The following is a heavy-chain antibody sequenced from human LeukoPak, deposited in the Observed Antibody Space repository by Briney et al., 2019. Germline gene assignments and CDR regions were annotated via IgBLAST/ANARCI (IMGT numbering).Heavy chain of an antibody. CDR2: ISYDGSNK. D-gene: IGHD6-19*01. J-gene: IGHJ4*02. CDR1: GFTFSSYA. V-gene: IGHV3-30*04. Sequence: GGSLRLSCAASGFTFSSYAMHWVRQAPGKGLEWVAVISYDGSNKYYADSVKGRFTISRDNSKNTLYLQMNSLRAEDTAVYYCKKGIAVAGKGDYWGQGTLVTVSS. CDR3: KKGIAVAGKGDY.